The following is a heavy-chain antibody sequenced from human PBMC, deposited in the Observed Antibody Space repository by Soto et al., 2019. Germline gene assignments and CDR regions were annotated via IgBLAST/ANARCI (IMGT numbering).Heavy chain of an antibody. CDR1: GFTLRNYA. J-gene: IGHJ6*02. D-gene: IGHD1-26*01. V-gene: IGHV3-23*01. Sequence: SGFTLRNYAMSWVRQAPGKGLEWVSSISGGGTSTYYADSVKGRFTISSDFSKSTLFLQLNSLRAEDTAFYYCARVVIGSYYVTGLYGMDVWGQGTTVTVSS. CDR2: ISGGGTST. CDR3: ARVVIGSYYVTGLYGMDV.